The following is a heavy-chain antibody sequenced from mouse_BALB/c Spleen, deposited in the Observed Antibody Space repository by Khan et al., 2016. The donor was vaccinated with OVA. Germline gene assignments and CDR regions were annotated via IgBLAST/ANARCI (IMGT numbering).Heavy chain of an antibody. CDR1: GNTFTNYG. D-gene: IGHD2-10*01. J-gene: IGHJ4*01. Sequence: QIQLVQSGPELKKPRETVKISCKASGNTFTNYGMNWVKQSPGKGLKWMGWINTYTGEPTYADDFKGRFAFSLETSASTAYLQINNLKNEDTATYFCARPPYFSYVMVYWGQGTSVTVSS. V-gene: IGHV9-3-1*01. CDR2: INTYTGEP. CDR3: ARPPYFSYVMVY.